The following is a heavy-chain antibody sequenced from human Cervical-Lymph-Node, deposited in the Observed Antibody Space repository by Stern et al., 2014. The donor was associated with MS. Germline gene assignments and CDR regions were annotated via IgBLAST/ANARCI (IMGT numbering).Heavy chain of an antibody. D-gene: IGHD3-16*01. CDR1: GYTFTSYA. V-gene: IGHV1-3*01. CDR3: ARDRLDYVWDTIGFFDY. J-gene: IGHJ4*02. Sequence: QVQLVQSGAEVKKPGASVKVSCKASGYTFTSYAMHWVRQAPGQRLEWMGWINAGNGNTKYSQKFQGRVTITRDTSASTAYMELSSLRSEDTAVYYCARDRLDYVWDTIGFFDYWGQGTLVTVSS. CDR2: INAGNGNT.